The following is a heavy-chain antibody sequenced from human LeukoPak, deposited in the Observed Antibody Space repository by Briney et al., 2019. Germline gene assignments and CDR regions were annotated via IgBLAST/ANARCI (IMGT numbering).Heavy chain of an antibody. CDR1: GGTINNYY. V-gene: IGHV4-59*01. D-gene: IGHD5-12*01. Sequence: SETLSLTCTVSGGTINNYYRSWIRQPPGKGLEWIGYIYYSGSANYNPSLTSRVIIPADTSKNKFSLKLTSVTAADTAVYYCARVKYRGYDSLGQDAFDIWGQGTMVTVSS. CDR3: ARVKYRGYDSLGQDAFDI. J-gene: IGHJ3*02. CDR2: IYYSGSA.